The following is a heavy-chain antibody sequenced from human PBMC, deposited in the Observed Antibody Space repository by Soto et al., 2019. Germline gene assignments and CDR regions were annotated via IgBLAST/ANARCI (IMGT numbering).Heavy chain of an antibody. CDR1: GFTFSSYW. CDR2: IKQDGSEK. CDR3: ARDPLNYYDSSGFDY. D-gene: IGHD3-22*01. Sequence: GGSLRLSCAASGFTFSSYWMSWVRQAPGKGLEWVANIKQDGSEKYYVDSVKGRFTISRDNAKNSLYLQMNSLRAEDTAVYYCARDPLNYYDSSGFDYWGQGTLVTVSS. V-gene: IGHV3-7*03. J-gene: IGHJ4*02.